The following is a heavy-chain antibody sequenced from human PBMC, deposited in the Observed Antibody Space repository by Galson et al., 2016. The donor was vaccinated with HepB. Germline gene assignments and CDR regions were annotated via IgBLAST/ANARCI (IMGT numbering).Heavy chain of an antibody. CDR3: ARHGYYGVGSDNNWFDP. CDR1: GGSISSSSSY. Sequence: SETLSLTCAVSGGSISSSSSYWGWIRQPPGKGLEWIGSMFYSGSTYHNPSLKSRVGISVDTSKNQFSLKLSSVTAADTAVYYCARHGYYGVGSDNNWFDPWGQGTLVTVSS. D-gene: IGHD3-10*01. V-gene: IGHV4-39*01. CDR2: MFYSGST. J-gene: IGHJ5*02.